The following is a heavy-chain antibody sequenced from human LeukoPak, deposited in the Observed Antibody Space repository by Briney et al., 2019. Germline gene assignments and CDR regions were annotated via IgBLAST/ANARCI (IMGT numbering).Heavy chain of an antibody. CDR3: AKVSGTGDWYSSLGS. V-gene: IGHV3-23*01. D-gene: IGHD6-19*01. J-gene: IGHJ5*02. Sequence: GGSLRLSCAASGFTFTSYIMTWVRQAPGKGLEWVSAISGSGVSTYYADSVKGRFTISRDNSKNTLYLHMNSLRAEDTAIYYCAKVSGTGDWYSSLGSWGQGTLVTVSS. CDR2: ISGSGVST. CDR1: GFTFTSYI.